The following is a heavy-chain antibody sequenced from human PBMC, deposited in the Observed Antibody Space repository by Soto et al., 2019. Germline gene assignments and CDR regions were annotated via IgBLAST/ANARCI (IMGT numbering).Heavy chain of an antibody. Sequence: GGSLRLSCAASGFTFSGSAMHWVRQASGKGLEWVGRIRSKANSYGTAYAASVKGRFTISRDDSKNTSYLKMNNLKTEDKDVYYCPSGRATIFPPTYYYYYYMDVWGKGTTVTVSS. D-gene: IGHD3-3*01. CDR3: PSGRATIFPPTYYYYYYMDV. J-gene: IGHJ6*03. CDR1: GFTFSGSA. V-gene: IGHV3-73*01. CDR2: IRSKANSYGT.